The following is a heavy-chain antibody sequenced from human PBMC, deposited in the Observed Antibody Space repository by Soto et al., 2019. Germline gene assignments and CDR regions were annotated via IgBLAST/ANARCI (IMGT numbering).Heavy chain of an antibody. CDR1: GGTFSSYT. J-gene: IGHJ4*02. D-gene: IGHD3-10*01. Sequence: GASVKVSCKASGGTFSSYTISWVRQAPGQGLEWMGRIIPILGIANYAQKFQGRVTITADKSTSTAYMELSSLRSEDTAVYYCARDKITGRFGESFTNTWGQGTLVTVSS. CDR2: IIPILGIA. V-gene: IGHV1-69*04. CDR3: ARDKITGRFGESFTNT.